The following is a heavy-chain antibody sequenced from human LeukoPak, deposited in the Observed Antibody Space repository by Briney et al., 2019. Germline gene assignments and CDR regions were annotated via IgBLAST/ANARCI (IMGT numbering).Heavy chain of an antibody. CDR1: GGSISSSSYY. CDR2: IYYSGST. V-gene: IGHV4-39*01. J-gene: IGHJ1*01. CDR3: ASLRLGYCSSTSCFTHFQH. D-gene: IGHD2-2*02. Sequence: SETLSLTCTVSGGSISSSSYYWGWIRQPPGKGLEWIGSIYYSGSTYYNPSLKSRVTISVDTSKNQFSLKLSSVTAADTAVYYCASLRLGYCSSTSCFTHFQHWGQGTLVTVSS.